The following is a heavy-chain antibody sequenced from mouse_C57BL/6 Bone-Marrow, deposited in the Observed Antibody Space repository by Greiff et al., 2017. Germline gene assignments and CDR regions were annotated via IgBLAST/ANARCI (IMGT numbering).Heavy chain of an antibody. CDR1: GYTFTDYN. CDR2: INPNNGGT. Sequence: VQLQQSGPELVKPGASVTMSCKASGYTFTDYNMHWVKQSHGKSLEWIGYINPNNGGTSYNQKFKGKATLTVNKSSSTAYMELRSLTSEDSAVYYCARERYYYGSSFYWYFDVWGTGTTVTVSS. CDR3: ARERYYYGSSFYWYFDV. J-gene: IGHJ1*03. V-gene: IGHV1-22*01. D-gene: IGHD1-1*01.